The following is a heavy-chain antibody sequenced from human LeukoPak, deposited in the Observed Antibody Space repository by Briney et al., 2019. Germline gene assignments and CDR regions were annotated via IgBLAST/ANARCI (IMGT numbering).Heavy chain of an antibody. Sequence: GGSLRLSCAASGFTFSSYEMHWVRQAPGKGLEYVSTISSNGDSTYYANFVKGRFIISRDNSKNTLYLQMGSLRPEDMAVYYCARDRPGDVWGEGTTVTVSS. CDR1: GFTFSSYE. CDR2: ISSNGDST. CDR3: ARDRPGDV. V-gene: IGHV3-64*01. J-gene: IGHJ6*04.